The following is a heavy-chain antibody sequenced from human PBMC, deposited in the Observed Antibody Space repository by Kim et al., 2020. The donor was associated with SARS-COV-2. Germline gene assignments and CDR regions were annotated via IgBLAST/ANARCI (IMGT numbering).Heavy chain of an antibody. CDR1: GFTFGDYA. CDR2: IRSKAYGGTT. Sequence: GSLRLSCTASGFTFGDYAMSWFRQAPGKGLEWVGFIRSKAYGGTTEYAASVKGRFTISRDDSKSIAYLQMNSLKTEDTAVYYCTRVKAPIVDAGYFDYWGQGTLVTVSS. D-gene: IGHD3-22*01. J-gene: IGHJ4*02. V-gene: IGHV3-49*03. CDR3: TRVKAPIVDAGYFDY.